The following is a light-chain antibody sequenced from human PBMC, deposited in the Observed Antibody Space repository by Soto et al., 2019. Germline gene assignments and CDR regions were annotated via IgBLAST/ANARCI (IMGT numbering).Light chain of an antibody. J-gene: IGKJ3*01. V-gene: IGKV3-11*01. Sequence: EIVLTQSPATLSLSPGERATLSCRANQSVGSYLAWYQQKPGQAPRLLIYDTSNRATGIPARFSGSGSGTDFTLTINSLEPEDFAVYYCQQRSDRFSFGPGTKVDIK. CDR1: QSVGSY. CDR3: QQRSDRFS. CDR2: DTS.